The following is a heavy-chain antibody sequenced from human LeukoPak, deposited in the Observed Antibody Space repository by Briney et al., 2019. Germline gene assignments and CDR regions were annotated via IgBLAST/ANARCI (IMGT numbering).Heavy chain of an antibody. CDR2: IYPGDSDT. D-gene: IGHD2-2*01. CDR3: ARHLTVPAADSYYYYYYMDV. J-gene: IGHJ6*03. V-gene: IGHV5-51*01. Sequence: GESLKISCKGSGYGFTSYWIGWVRQMPGKGLEWMGIIYPGDSDTRYSPSFQGQVTISADKSISTAYLQWSSLKASDTAMYYCARHLTVPAADSYYYYYYMDVWGKGTTVTVSS. CDR1: GYGFTSYW.